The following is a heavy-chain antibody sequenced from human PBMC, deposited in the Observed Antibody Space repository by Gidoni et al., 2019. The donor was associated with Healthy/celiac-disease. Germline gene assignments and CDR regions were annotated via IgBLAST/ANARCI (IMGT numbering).Heavy chain of an antibody. CDR2: IYYSGST. D-gene: IGHD3-3*01. CDR1: GGSISSSSYY. Sequence: QLQLQESGPGLVKPSETLSLTCTVHGGSISSSSYYWGWIRQPPGKGLEWIGSIYYSGSTYYNPSLKSRVTISVDTSKNQFSLKLSSVTAADTAVYYCARQSTYYDFWSGYYSAGQYYGMDVWGQGTTVTVSS. V-gene: IGHV4-39*01. J-gene: IGHJ6*02. CDR3: ARQSTYYDFWSGYYSAGQYYGMDV.